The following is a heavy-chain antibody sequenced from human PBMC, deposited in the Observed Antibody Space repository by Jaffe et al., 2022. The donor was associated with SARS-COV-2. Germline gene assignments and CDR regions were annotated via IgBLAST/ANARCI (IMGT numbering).Heavy chain of an antibody. CDR2: INPGDSDT. V-gene: IGHV5-51*01. J-gene: IGHJ4*02. Sequence: EVQLVQSGAEVKKAGESLKISCKVSGYSFIRYWIGWVRQMPGKGLEWMGIINPGDSDTRYNPSFQGQVTISVDKSITTAFLQWSSLKASDTAMYYCARGEITFDYWGQGTLVTVSS. CDR1: GYSFIRYW. D-gene: IGHD3-10*01. CDR3: ARGEITFDY.